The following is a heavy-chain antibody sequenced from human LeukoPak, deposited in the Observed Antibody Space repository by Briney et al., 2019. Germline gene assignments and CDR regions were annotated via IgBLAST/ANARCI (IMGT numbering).Heavy chain of an antibody. Sequence: SGGSLRLSCVVSGFTFNDYAMHWVRHVPEKGLEWVSGISWDGDNPGYADTVKGRFTISRDNAKKSLYLQMNSLRVEDTALYYCAKGHDSSGYYYIRGAFDIWGQGTMVTVSS. CDR1: GFTFNDYA. V-gene: IGHV3-9*01. J-gene: IGHJ3*02. CDR2: ISWDGDNP. D-gene: IGHD3-22*01. CDR3: AKGHDSSGYYYIRGAFDI.